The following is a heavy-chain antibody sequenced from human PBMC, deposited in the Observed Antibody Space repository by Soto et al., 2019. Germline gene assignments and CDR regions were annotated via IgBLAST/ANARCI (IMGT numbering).Heavy chain of an antibody. D-gene: IGHD3-10*01. CDR2: IKHSGST. V-gene: IGHV4-34*01. J-gene: IGHJ4*02. CDR3: VTMVRGAAPFDY. CDR1: GGSFSGYY. Sequence: QVQLQQWGAGLLKPSETLSLTCAVYGGSFSGYYWSWIRQPPGKGLEWIGEIKHSGSTNYNPSLKSRVTISVDTSKNQFSLKLSSVTAADTAVYYCVTMVRGAAPFDYWGQGTLVTVSS.